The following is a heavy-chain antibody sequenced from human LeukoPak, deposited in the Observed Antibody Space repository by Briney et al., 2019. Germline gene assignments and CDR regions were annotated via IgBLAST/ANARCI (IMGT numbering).Heavy chain of an antibody. CDR2: IYYSGST. Sequence: SETLSLTCTVSGGSISSSSYYWGWIRQPPGKGLEWIGSIYYSGSTYCNPSLKSRVTISVDTSKNQFSLKLSSVTAADTAVYYCARQGYYDSSGLLYRQPHDFDYWGQGTLVTVSS. CDR3: ARQGYYDSSGLLYRQPHDFDY. D-gene: IGHD3-22*01. J-gene: IGHJ4*02. CDR1: GGSISSSSYY. V-gene: IGHV4-39*01.